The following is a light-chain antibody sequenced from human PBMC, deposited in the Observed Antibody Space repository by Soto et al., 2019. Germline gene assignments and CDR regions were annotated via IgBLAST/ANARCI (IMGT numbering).Light chain of an antibody. V-gene: IGLV2-8*01. CDR1: SSDVGGYKY. CDR2: EVN. J-gene: IGLJ1*01. Sequence: QSALTQPPSASGSPGQSVTISCTGTSSDVGGYKYVSWYQQHPGKAPKLMIYEVNKRHSGVPDRFSGSKSGNTASLTVSGLQAEDEADYYCRSYAGSNTFVFGTGTQLTVL. CDR3: RSYAGSNTFV.